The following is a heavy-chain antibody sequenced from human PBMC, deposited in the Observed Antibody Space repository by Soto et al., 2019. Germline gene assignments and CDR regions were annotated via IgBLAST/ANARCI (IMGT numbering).Heavy chain of an antibody. CDR3: ARVVISTSCYTCYYYGMDV. D-gene: IGHD2-2*02. V-gene: IGHV3-74*01. Sequence: GSLRLSCAASVFTFSSYWMHWVRQAPGKGLVWVSRINSDGISTSYADSVKGRFTISRDNAKNTLYLQMNSLRAEDTAVYYCARVVISTSCYTCYYYGMDVWGQGTTVTVSS. CDR1: VFTFSSYW. J-gene: IGHJ6*02. CDR2: INSDGIST.